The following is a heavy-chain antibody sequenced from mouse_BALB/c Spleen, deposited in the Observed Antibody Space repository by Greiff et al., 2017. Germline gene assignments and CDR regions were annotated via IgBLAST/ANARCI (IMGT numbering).Heavy chain of an antibody. V-gene: IGHV5-6-5*01. CDR1: GFTFSSYA. Sequence: EVKLVESGGGLVKPGGSLKLSCAASGFTFSSYAMSWVRQTPEKRLEWVASISSGGSTYYPDSVKGRFTISRDNAKNTLYLQMSSLKSEDTAMYYCARYGYGDAMDYWGQGTSVTVSS. CDR3: ARYGYGDAMDY. CDR2: ISSGGST. D-gene: IGHD1-2*01. J-gene: IGHJ4*01.